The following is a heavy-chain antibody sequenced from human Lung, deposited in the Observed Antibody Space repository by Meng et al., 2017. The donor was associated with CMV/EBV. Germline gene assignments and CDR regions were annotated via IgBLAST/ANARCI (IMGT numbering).Heavy chain of an antibody. CDR3: AKWIGGSNYYGMDV. CDR2: IWYDGSNK. Sequence: GGSLRLSCAASGFTFSSYGMHWVRQAPGKGLEWVAVIWYDGSNKYYADSVKGRFTISRDNSKNTLYLQMNSLRAEDTAVYYCAKWIGGSNYYGMDVWGQGXTVTVSS. J-gene: IGHJ6*02. CDR1: GFTFSSYG. V-gene: IGHV3-33*06. D-gene: IGHD2-15*01.